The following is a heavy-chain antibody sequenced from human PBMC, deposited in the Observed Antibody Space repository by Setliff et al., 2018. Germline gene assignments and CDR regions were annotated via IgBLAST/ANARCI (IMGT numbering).Heavy chain of an antibody. CDR3: AKDLGYSYGYRFDY. CDR2: IKQDGSEK. Sequence: GGSLRLSCAASGFTFSSYGMHWVRQAPGKGLEWVANIKQDGSEKYYVDSVKGRFTISRDNAKNSLYLQMNSLRAEDTAVYYCAKDLGYSYGYRFDYWGQGTLVTVSS. CDR1: GFTFSSYG. J-gene: IGHJ4*02. V-gene: IGHV3-7*01. D-gene: IGHD5-18*01.